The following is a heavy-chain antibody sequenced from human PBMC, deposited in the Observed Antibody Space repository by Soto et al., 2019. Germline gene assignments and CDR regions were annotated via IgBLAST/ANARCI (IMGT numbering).Heavy chain of an antibody. Sequence: QVQLGESGGGVVQPGRSLRLSCAASGFTFSSYGMHRVRQAPGKGLEWVAVLWYDGSNKDYADSVKGRFTISRDNSKNPLYLQMNSLRAEDTAVYYCARDLIPYSSGWYCNYWGQGTLVTVSA. CDR3: ARDLIPYSSGWYCNY. CDR2: LWYDGSNK. V-gene: IGHV3-33*01. CDR1: GFTFSSYG. D-gene: IGHD6-19*01. J-gene: IGHJ4*02.